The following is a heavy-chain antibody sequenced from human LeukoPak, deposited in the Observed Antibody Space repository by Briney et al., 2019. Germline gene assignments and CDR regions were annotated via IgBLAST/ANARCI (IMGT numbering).Heavy chain of an antibody. CDR1: GFTFSSYG. Sequence: GSLRLSCAASGFTFSSYGMHWVRQAPGQGLEWMGWINPNSGGTNYAQKFQGRVTMTRDTSISTAYMELSRLRSDDTAVYYCAIEGSLSHWGQGTLVTVSS. CDR3: AIEGSLSH. J-gene: IGHJ1*01. CDR2: INPNSGGT. V-gene: IGHV1-2*02. D-gene: IGHD3-10*01.